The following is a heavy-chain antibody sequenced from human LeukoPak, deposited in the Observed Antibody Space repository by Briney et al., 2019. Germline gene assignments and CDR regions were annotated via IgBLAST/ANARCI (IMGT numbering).Heavy chain of an antibody. V-gene: IGHV4-34*01. CDR1: GGSFSGYY. CDR3: ARGHRYFDWLLYYVLNAFDI. J-gene: IGHJ3*02. Sequence: SETLSLTCAVYGGSFSGYYWSWIRQPPGKGLEWRGEIYHSGSTNYNPSLKSRVTISVDTSKNQFSLKLSSVTAADTAVYYCARGHRYFDWLLYYVLNAFDIWGQGTMVTVSS. CDR2: IYHSGST. D-gene: IGHD3-9*01.